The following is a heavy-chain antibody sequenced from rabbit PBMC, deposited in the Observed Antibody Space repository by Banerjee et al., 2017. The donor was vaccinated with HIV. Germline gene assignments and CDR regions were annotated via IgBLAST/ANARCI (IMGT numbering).Heavy chain of an antibody. CDR3: ARDLVAVIGWNFYL. CDR1: GFSVSSYV. D-gene: IGHD1-1*01. Sequence: QSVEESGGDLVQPGGTLTLTCTASGFSVSSYVMSWVRQAPGKGLEWIGCLYAVTGKPVYASWAKGRFIMSRTSSTTVTLQMTSLTAADTATYFCARDLVAVIGWNFYLWGPGTLVTVS. J-gene: IGHJ4*01. V-gene: IGHV1S40*01. CDR2: LYAVTGKP.